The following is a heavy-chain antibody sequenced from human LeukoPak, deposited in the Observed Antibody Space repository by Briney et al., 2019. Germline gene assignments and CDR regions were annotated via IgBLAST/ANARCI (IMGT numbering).Heavy chain of an antibody. Sequence: SETLSLTCAVYGGSFSGYYWSWIRQPPGKGLEWIGEINHSGSTNYNPSLKSRVTISVDTSKNQFSLKLSSVTAADTAVYYCARDQQQLVERPFYYYYYMDVWGKGTTVAISS. CDR3: ARDQQQLVERPFYYYYYMDV. D-gene: IGHD6-13*01. J-gene: IGHJ6*03. V-gene: IGHV4-34*01. CDR1: GGSFSGYY. CDR2: INHSGST.